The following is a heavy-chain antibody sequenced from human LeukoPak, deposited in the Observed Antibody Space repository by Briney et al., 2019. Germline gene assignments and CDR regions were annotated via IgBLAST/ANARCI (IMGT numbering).Heavy chain of an antibody. Sequence: ASVKVSCKASGGTFISYAISWVRQAPGQGLEWMGRINPYSGDTNFAQKFQGRVTMTRDTSITTAYMDLSSLTPDDTAVYFCARDQGSLTRSWYTGYWGQGDQVTVSS. V-gene: IGHV1-2*06. CDR3: ARDQGSLTRSWYTGY. CDR2: INPYSGDT. J-gene: IGHJ4*02. D-gene: IGHD6-13*01. CDR1: GGTFISYA.